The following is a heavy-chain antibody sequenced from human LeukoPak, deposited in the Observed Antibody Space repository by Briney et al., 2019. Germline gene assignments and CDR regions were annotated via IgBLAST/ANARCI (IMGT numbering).Heavy chain of an antibody. J-gene: IGHJ5*02. CDR3: ARVWENWFDP. CDR2: IIPILGIP. D-gene: IGHD1-26*01. V-gene: IGHV1-69*04. Sequence: ASVKISCKASGGTFNTYAFIWVRQAPGQGLEWMGRIIPILGIPNYAQKFQGRVTITADKSTSTAYMELSSLRSEDTAVYYCARVWENWFDPWGQGTLVTVSS. CDR1: GGTFNTYA.